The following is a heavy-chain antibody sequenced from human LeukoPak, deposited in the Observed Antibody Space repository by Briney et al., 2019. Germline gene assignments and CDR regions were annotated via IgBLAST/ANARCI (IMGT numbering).Heavy chain of an antibody. CDR1: GGSISSGGYY. CDR3: ARMTRIAVAGQPPFFDY. D-gene: IGHD6-19*01. CDR2: IYYSGST. J-gene: IGHJ4*02. Sequence: SETLSLTCTVSGGSISSGGYYWSWIRQHPGKGLEWIGYIYYSGSTYYNPSLKSRVTISVDTSKNQFSLKLSSVTAADTAVYYCARMTRIAVAGQPPFFDYWGQGTLVTVSS. V-gene: IGHV4-30-4*08.